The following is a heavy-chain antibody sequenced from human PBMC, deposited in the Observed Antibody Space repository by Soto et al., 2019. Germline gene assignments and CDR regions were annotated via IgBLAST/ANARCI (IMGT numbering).Heavy chain of an antibody. Sequence: GGSLRLSCAASGFTFSSYSMNWVRQAPGKGLEWVSSISSSSSYIYYADSVKGRFTISRDNAKNSLYLQMNSLRTEDTAVYYCARVRLTDEYSSSSIYWGQGTLVTVSS. D-gene: IGHD6-6*01. J-gene: IGHJ4*02. CDR3: ARVRLTDEYSSSSIY. CDR1: GFTFSSYS. CDR2: ISSSSSYI. V-gene: IGHV3-21*01.